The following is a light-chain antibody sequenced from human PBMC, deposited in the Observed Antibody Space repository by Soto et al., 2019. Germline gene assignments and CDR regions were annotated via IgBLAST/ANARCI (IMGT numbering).Light chain of an antibody. CDR1: QSVSSSY. CDR2: GSS. J-gene: IGKJ2*01. V-gene: IGKV3-20*01. Sequence: EIVLTQSPGTLSSSPGERATLSCRASQSVSSSYLAWYQQKPGQAPRLLIYGSSIRATGIPDRFSGSGSGTDFTLTISRLEPEDFAVYYCQQYGSSPPYTFGQGTKLEIK. CDR3: QQYGSSPPYT.